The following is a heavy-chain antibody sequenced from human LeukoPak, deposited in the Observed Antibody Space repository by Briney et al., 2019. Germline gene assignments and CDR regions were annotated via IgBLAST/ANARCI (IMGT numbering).Heavy chain of an antibody. CDR3: ARDKYYGGNSLTPYFDY. Sequence: PGGSLRLSCEASGFTFSSYWMHWVRQAPGKGLEWEAVISYDGSNKYYADSVKGRFTISRDNSKNTLYLQMNSLRAEDTAVYYCARDKYYGGNSLTPYFDYWGQGTLVTVSS. J-gene: IGHJ4*02. CDR2: ISYDGSNK. V-gene: IGHV3-30*01. D-gene: IGHD4-23*01. CDR1: GFTFSSYW.